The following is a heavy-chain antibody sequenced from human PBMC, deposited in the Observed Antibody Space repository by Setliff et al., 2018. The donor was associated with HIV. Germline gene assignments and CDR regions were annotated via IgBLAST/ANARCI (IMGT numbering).Heavy chain of an antibody. CDR1: GFTFSSYG. CDR2: IRYDGSNK. CDR3: AKIQDPQGYYYDSSGYYPHPGSPDY. Sequence: GGSLRLSCAASGFTFSSYGMHWVRQAPGKGLEWVAFIRYDGSNKYYADSVKGRFTISRDNSKNTLYLQMNSLRAEDTAVYYCAKIQDPQGYYYDSSGYYPHPGSPDYWGQGTLVTVSS. J-gene: IGHJ4*02. D-gene: IGHD3-22*01. V-gene: IGHV3-30*02.